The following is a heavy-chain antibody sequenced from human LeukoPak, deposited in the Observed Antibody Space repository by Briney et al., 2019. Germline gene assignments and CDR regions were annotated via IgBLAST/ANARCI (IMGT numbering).Heavy chain of an antibody. CDR3: ARVVEGSGHFDY. CDR2: IIPIFGTA. D-gene: IGHD2-21*01. CDR1: GGTFSSYA. Sequence: LVKVSCKASGGTFSSYAISWVRQAPGQGLEWMGGIIPIFGTANYAQKFQGRVTITADESTSTAYMELSSLRSEDTAVYYCARVVEGSGHFDYWGQGTLVTVSS. V-gene: IGHV1-69*13. J-gene: IGHJ4*02.